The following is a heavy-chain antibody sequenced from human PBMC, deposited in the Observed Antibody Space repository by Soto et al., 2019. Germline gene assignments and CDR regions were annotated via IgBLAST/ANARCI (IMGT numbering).Heavy chain of an antibody. D-gene: IGHD4-17*01. CDR1: GGSISSYY. J-gene: IGHJ3*02. Sequence: SETLSLTCTVSGGSISSYYWSWIRQPPGKGLEWIGYIYYSGSTNYNPSLQSRVTISVDKSKNQFSLKLSSVTAADTAVYYCARHYVYGDSAQDFDIWGQGTMVTVSS. CDR2: IYYSGST. V-gene: IGHV4-59*08. CDR3: ARHYVYGDSAQDFDI.